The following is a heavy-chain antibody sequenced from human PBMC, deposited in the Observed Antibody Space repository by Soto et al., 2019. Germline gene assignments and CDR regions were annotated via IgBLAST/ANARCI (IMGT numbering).Heavy chain of an antibody. D-gene: IGHD3-16*01. J-gene: IGHJ4*01. CDR3: ARQYPTTLVIDY. Sequence: NPSETLSLTCTVSGGSISSSSYYWGWIRQPPGKGLEWIGSIYYSGSTYYNPSLKSRVTISVDTSKNQFSLKLSSVTAADTAVYYCARQYPTTLVIDYWGHGPLFIVS. CDR2: IYYSGST. V-gene: IGHV4-39*01. CDR1: GGSISSSSYY.